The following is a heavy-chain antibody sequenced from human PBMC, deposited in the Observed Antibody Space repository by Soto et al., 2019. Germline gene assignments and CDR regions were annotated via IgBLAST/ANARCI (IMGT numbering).Heavy chain of an antibody. CDR2: ISGSGGST. CDR1: GFTFTNYA. CDR3: AKELSSMWFPLDY. V-gene: IGHV3-23*01. J-gene: IGHJ4*02. D-gene: IGHD6-13*01. Sequence: PGESLKISCTASGFTFTNYAMSWVRQAPGKGLEWVSAISGSGGSTWYADSVKGRFTISGDNSKNTLYLQMSSLRAEDTAVYYCAKELSSMWFPLDYWGQGTLVTVSS.